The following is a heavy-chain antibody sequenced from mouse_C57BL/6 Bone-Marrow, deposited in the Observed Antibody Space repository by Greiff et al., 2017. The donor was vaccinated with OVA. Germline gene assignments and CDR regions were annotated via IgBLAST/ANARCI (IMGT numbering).Heavy chain of an antibody. Sequence: EVQLQQSVAELVRPVASVKFSSTAPFFNIKNTYMHWVKQRPEQGLEWIGRIDPANDNTKYAPKFQGKATMTADTSSNTAYLQLSSLSSEDTAVYCCARGNFGSSFYAMDYWGQGTSVTVSS. D-gene: IGHD1-1*01. CDR3: ARGNFGSSFYAMDY. CDR2: IDPANDNT. CDR1: FFNIKNTY. V-gene: IGHV14-3*01. J-gene: IGHJ4*01.